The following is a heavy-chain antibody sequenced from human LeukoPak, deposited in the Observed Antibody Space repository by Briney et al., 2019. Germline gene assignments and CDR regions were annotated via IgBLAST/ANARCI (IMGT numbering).Heavy chain of an antibody. V-gene: IGHV3-73*01. CDR1: GFTFSGSA. J-gene: IGHJ4*02. CDR3: TRHDYDYVWGSHRNPARFDY. CDR2: IRSKANSYAT. Sequence: PGGSLRLSCAASGFTFSGSAMHWVRQASGKGLEWVGRIRSKANSYATAYAASVKGRFTISRDDSKNTAYLQMNSLKTEDTAVYYCTRHDYDYVWGSHRNPARFDYWGQGTLVTVSS. D-gene: IGHD3-16*02.